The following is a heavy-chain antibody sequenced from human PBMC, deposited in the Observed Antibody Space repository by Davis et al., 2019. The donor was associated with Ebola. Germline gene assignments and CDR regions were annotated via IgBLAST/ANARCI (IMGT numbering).Heavy chain of an antibody. CDR2: IYPGDSDT. Sequence: GESLKISCKGSGYSFSNYWIGWVRQMPGKGLEWMGIIYPGDSDTRYSPSFQGQVTISADKSISTAYLQWSSLKASDTAMYYCARQGITMVRGANDAFDIWGQGTMVTVSS. D-gene: IGHD3-10*01. J-gene: IGHJ3*02. CDR1: GYSFSNYW. V-gene: IGHV5-51*01. CDR3: ARQGITMVRGANDAFDI.